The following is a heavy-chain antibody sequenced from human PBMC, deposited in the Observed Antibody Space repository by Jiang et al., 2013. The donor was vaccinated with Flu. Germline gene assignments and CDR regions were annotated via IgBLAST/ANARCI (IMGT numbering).Heavy chain of an antibody. D-gene: IGHD3-10*01. CDR3: ARVGGLLWFAPAIDV. Sequence: GPGLVKPSETLSLTCTVSGGSISSYYWSWIRQPPGKGLEWIGYVYYSGSTNYNPSLKSRVTISVDTSKNQSSLKLSSVTAADTAVYYCARVGGLLWFAPAIDVWGQGTTVTVSS. J-gene: IGHJ6*02. V-gene: IGHV4-59*01. CDR1: GGSISSYY. CDR2: VYYSGST.